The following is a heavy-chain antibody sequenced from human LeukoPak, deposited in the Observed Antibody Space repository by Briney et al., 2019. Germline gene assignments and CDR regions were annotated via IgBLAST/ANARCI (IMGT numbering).Heavy chain of an antibody. J-gene: IGHJ4*02. D-gene: IGHD4-23*01. CDR3: ARESRGWYGGNSEAFDY. V-gene: IGHV4-59*01. CDR2: IYYSGST. CDR1: GGSISSYY. Sequence: PSETLSLTCTVSGGSISSYYWGWIRQPPGKGLEWIGYIYYSGSTNYNPSLKSRVTISVDTSKNQFSLKLSSVTAADTAVYYCARESRGWYGGNSEAFDYWGQGTLVTVSS.